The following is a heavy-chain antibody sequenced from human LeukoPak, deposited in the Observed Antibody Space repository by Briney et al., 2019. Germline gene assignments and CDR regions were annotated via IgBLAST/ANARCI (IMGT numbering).Heavy chain of an antibody. D-gene: IGHD4-17*01. Sequence: PSETLSLTCSLSAGALTNYYWTWIRQPPGKGLEWIGSIVYSGTTHYDPSLKSRVTISVDTSKSQFSLRLSSVTAADTAIYYCARDFGDHRIDYWGQGTLVTVSS. CDR1: AGALTNYY. J-gene: IGHJ4*02. CDR3: ARDFGDHRIDY. V-gene: IGHV4-59*05. CDR2: IVYSGTT.